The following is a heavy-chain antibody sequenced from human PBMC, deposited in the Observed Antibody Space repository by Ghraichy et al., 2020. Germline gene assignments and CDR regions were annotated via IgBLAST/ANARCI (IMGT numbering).Heavy chain of an antibody. Sequence: LNISCAASGFTFSSYSMNWVRQAPGKGLEWVSSISSSSSYIYYADSVKGRFTISRDNAKNSLYLQMNSLRAEDTAVYYCAKIDDDYANYMDVWGKGTTVTVSS. CDR1: GFTFSSYS. D-gene: IGHD4-17*01. CDR2: ISSSSSYI. V-gene: IGHV3-21*01. J-gene: IGHJ6*03. CDR3: AKIDDDYANYMDV.